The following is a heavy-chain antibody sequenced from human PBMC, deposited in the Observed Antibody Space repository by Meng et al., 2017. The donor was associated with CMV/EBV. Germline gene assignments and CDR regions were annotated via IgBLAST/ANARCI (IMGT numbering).Heavy chain of an antibody. V-gene: IGHV3-23*01. CDR2: ISGSGGST. CDR1: GFTFSSYA. Sequence: GGSLRLSCAASGFTFSSYAMSWVRQAPGKGLEWVSAISGSGGSTYYADSVKGRFTISRDNSKNTLYLQMNSLRAEDTAVYYCAKASMDYSNYAGYFDYWGQGTLVTVSS. CDR3: AKASMDYSNYAGYFDY. J-gene: IGHJ4*02. D-gene: IGHD4-11*01.